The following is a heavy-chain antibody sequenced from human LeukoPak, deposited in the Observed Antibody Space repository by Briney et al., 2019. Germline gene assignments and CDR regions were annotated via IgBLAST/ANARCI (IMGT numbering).Heavy chain of an antibody. Sequence: SETLSLTCTVSGGSITSSSYYWGWIRQPPGKGLEWIGSVYYSGSTNYNPSLNDRVTISVDTSKNQFSLKLSSVTAADTAVYYCARSKFYGVVSDAFDIWGQGTMVTVSS. V-gene: IGHV4-39*07. J-gene: IGHJ3*02. CDR3: ARSKFYGVVSDAFDI. D-gene: IGHD3-3*01. CDR1: GGSITSSSYY. CDR2: VYYSGST.